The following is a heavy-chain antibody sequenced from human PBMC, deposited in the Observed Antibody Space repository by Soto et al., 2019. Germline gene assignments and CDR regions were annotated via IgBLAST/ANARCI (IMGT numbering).Heavy chain of an antibody. Sequence: ATVKVSCKASGYSLTDNGITLVRQASVQVLEYVVWIIPDIFKTDYSQKFQGRFTIAMYTCINTFYMELSILRSDYTAVYYCARVYGYYYYYMDVWGKGTTVTVSS. CDR2: IIPDIFKT. V-gene: IGHV1-8*01. CDR3: ARVYGYYYYYMDV. J-gene: IGHJ6*03. CDR1: GYSLTDNG. D-gene: IGHD2-8*01.